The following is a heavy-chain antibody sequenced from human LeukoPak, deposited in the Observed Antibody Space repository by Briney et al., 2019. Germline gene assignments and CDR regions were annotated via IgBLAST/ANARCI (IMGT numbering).Heavy chain of an antibody. V-gene: IGHV4-59*01. CDR2: IYYSGST. CDR3: ARALTDSSRYEPSDY. CDR1: GGSISSYY. Sequence: SETLSLTCTVSGGSISSYYWSWIRQPPGKGLEWIGYIYYSGSTNYNPSLKSRVTISVDTSKNQFSLKLSSVTAADTAVYYCARALTDSSRYEPSDYWGQGTLVTVSS. D-gene: IGHD6-13*01. J-gene: IGHJ4*02.